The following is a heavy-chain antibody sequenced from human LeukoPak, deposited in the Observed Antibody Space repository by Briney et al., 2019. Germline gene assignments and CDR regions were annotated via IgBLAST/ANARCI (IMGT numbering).Heavy chain of an antibody. D-gene: IGHD3-3*01. CDR1: GFTFSNFG. CDR3: ARGRGRNPSGYYYYMDV. CDR2: VTISGVNT. Sequence: GGSLRLSCAASGFTFSNFGMSWVRQAPGKGLEWVSSVTISGVNTYYADSVKGRLTISRDNSKDTLYLLMSSLRAGDTAVYYCARGRGRNPSGYYYYMDVWGKGTTVTISS. V-gene: IGHV3-23*01. J-gene: IGHJ6*03.